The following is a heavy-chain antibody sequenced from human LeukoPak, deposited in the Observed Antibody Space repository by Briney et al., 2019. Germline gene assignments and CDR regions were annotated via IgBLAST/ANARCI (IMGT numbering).Heavy chain of an antibody. J-gene: IGHJ4*02. D-gene: IGHD5-24*01. Sequence: PGGSLRLSCAASGFTFSSYGMHWVRQAPGKGLEWVAFIRYDGSNKYYADSVKGRFTISRDNSKNTLYLQMNSLRAEDTAVYYCAKVRWLQYTGYFDYWGQGTLVTVSS. CDR3: AKVRWLQYTGYFDY. CDR1: GFTFSSYG. V-gene: IGHV3-30*02. CDR2: IRYDGSNK.